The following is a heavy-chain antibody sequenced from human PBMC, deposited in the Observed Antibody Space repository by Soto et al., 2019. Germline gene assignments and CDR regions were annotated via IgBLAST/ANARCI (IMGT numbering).Heavy chain of an antibody. V-gene: IGHV3-23*01. D-gene: IGHD4-4*01. CDR3: ARVASDYINSVDH. Sequence: EVQLLESGGGLVQPGGSLRLCCAASGFTFNAYAMTWVRQAPGRRLEWVSAIGGSGGNRYYAASVRGRFTISRDNSKDTVDLQMSSLRVEDTAVYYCARVASDYINSVDHWGQGILVTVSS. CDR1: GFTFNAYA. J-gene: IGHJ4*02. CDR2: IGGSGGNR.